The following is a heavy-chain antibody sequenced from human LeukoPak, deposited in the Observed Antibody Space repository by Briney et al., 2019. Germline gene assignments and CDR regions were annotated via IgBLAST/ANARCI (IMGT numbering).Heavy chain of an antibody. V-gene: IGHV3-23*01. D-gene: IGHD6-13*01. Sequence: HPGGSLRLSCEGSRYSFDSYAMTWVRQAPGKGLEWVSSINGGGDITYYAESVKGRFTVSRDNSKNTLLLQMNSLRAEDTAVFYCAKRYGDSTGWFFDFWGQGSLVTVSS. J-gene: IGHJ4*02. CDR1: RYSFDSYA. CDR3: AKRYGDSTGWFFDF. CDR2: INGGGDIT.